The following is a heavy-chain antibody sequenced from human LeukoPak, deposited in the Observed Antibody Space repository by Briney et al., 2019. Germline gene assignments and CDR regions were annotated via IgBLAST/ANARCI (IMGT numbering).Heavy chain of an antibody. Sequence: GGSLRLSCAASGFTFSSYSMNWVRQAPGKGLEWVSSISSSSSYIYYADSVKGRFTISRDNSKNTLYLQMNSLRAEDTAVYYCARGLGPRWLQLADNDYWGQGTLVTVSS. V-gene: IGHV3-21*01. CDR1: GFTFSSYS. J-gene: IGHJ4*02. CDR3: ARGLGPRWLQLADNDY. D-gene: IGHD5-24*01. CDR2: ISSSSSYI.